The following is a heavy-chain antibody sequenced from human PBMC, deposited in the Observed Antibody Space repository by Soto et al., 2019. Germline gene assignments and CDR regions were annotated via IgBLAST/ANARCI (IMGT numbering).Heavy chain of an antibody. CDR3: ASRAGMDV. CDR2: IYYSGST. J-gene: IGHJ6*02. V-gene: IGHV4-39*01. Sequence: QLQLQESGPGLVKPSETLSLTCTVSGGSISSSSYYWGWIRQPPGKGLEWIGSIYYSGSTYYNPPLKSRVTISVDTAKSQFSLKLSSVPAADTAVYYCASRAGMDVWGQGTTVTVSS. CDR1: GGSISSSSYY.